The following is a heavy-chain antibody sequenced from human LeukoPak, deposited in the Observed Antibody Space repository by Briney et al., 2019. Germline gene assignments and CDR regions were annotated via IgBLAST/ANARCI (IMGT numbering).Heavy chain of an antibody. J-gene: IGHJ4*02. V-gene: IGHV4-59*01. CDR3: AREKTQLLWGDYFDY. CDR2: IYYSGST. Sequence: SETLSLTCTVSGDSITSYFWTWIRQPPGKGLEWIGYIYYSGSTNYNPSLKSRVTISVDTSKNQFSLKLSSVTAADTAVYYCAREKTQLLWGDYFDYWGQGTLVTVSS. D-gene: IGHD2-2*01. CDR1: GDSITSYF.